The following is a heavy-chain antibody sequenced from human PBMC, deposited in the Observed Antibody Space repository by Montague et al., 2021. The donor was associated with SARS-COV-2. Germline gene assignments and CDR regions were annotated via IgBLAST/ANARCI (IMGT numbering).Heavy chain of an antibody. J-gene: IGHJ4*02. Sequence: SLRLSCAASGFTFSSYSMHWVRQAPGKGLEWVAVIWYDGSNKYXXXSXXXRFXISRDNSKNTLYLQMNSLRAEDTAVYYCARDPAPYYYDSSGYYGYWGQGTLVTVSS. V-gene: IGHV3-33*01. D-gene: IGHD3-22*01. CDR2: IWYDGSNK. CDR3: ARDPAPYYYDSSGYYGY. CDR1: GFTFSSYS.